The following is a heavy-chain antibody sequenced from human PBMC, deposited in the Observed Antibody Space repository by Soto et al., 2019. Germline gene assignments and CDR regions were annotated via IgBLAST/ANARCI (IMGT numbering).Heavy chain of an antibody. CDR1: VFTFRSYW. Sequence: WGSLSLSCAAAVFTFRSYWMTWLRQAPGKGLEWVANIKQDGSQSYYVDSVKGRFSTSRDNTKNSFYLQMNSLRAEDTAVYDCARDQINGWNFDYWGRGTMVTVSS. CDR3: ARDQINGWNFDY. CDR2: IKQDGSQS. V-gene: IGHV3-7*01. J-gene: IGHJ4*02. D-gene: IGHD6-19*01.